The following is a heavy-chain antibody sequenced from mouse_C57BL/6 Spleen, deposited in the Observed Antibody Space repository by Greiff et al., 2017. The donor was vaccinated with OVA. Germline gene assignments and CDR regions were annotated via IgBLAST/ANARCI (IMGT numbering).Heavy chain of an antibody. J-gene: IGHJ2*01. CDR2: ISYDGSN. D-gene: IGHD2-3*01. V-gene: IGHV3-6*01. CDR1: GYSITSGYY. CDR3: AREGTYDGYFGGYYFDY. Sequence: EVKLQESGPGLVKPSQSLSLTCSVSGYSITSGYYWYWIRQFPGNKLEWMGYISYDGSNNYNPSLKNRISITRDTSKNQFFLKLNSVTTEDTATYYCAREGTYDGYFGGYYFDYWGQGTTLTVSS.